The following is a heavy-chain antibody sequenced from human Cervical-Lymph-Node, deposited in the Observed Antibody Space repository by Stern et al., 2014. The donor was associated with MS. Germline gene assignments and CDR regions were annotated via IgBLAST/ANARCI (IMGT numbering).Heavy chain of an antibody. D-gene: IGHD4-23*01. CDR3: ARGRGGNYRYYFDY. J-gene: IGHJ4*02. CDR2: ISSGGSDI. V-gene: IGHV3-21*01. Sequence: EVQLVESGGGLVKPGGSLRLSCAASGFTFSSYSMNWVRQAPGKGLEWVASISSGGSDIYDADSLKGRFTISRDNAKNSLYLQMNSLRAEDTAVYYCARGRGGNYRYYFDYWGQGTLVTVSS. CDR1: GFTFSSYS.